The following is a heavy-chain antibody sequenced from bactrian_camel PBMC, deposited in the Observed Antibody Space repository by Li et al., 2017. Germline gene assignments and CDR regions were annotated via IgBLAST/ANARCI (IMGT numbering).Heavy chain of an antibody. V-gene: IGHV3S40*01. CDR1: AYTGGPFY. CDR2: ITTGTGNT. D-gene: IGHD2*01. J-gene: IGHJ4*01. CDR3: ALRSSSIGGNYCKPRENVFAH. Sequence: VQLVESGGGSVQAGGSLRLSCAASAYTGGPFYMAYFRQAPGKEREGVATITTGTGNTDYADSTKGQGRFTISPGSAENTVHLLINSLRPEDTATYYCALRSSSIGGNYCKPRENVFAHWGQGTQVTVS.